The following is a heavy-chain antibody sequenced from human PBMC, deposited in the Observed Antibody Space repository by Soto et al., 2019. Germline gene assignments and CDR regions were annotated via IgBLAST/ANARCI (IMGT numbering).Heavy chain of an antibody. CDR3: AREWILTGRDYFDY. D-gene: IGHD3-9*01. Sequence: ASVKVSCKASGYTFTEYYLYWVRQAPGQGPEWLGGINPRTGDTNQAQKFQGRVTMTRDMSLTTAYMELHRLTSGDTAVYYCAREWILTGRDYFDYWGQGTLVTVSS. CDR1: GYTFTEYY. CDR2: INPRTGDT. J-gene: IGHJ4*02. V-gene: IGHV1-2*02.